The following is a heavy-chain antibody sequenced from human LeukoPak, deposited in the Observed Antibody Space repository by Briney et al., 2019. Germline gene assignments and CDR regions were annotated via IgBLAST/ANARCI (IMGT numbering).Heavy chain of an antibody. V-gene: IGHV5-51*01. D-gene: IGHD2-2*02. CDR2: IYPGDSDT. CDR1: GYSFTSYW. J-gene: IGHJ6*03. CDR3: ARPADCSSTSCYNYYYYYMDV. Sequence: GESLKISCKGSGYSFTSYWIGWVRQMPGKGLEWMGIIYPGDSDTRYSPSFQGQVTISADKSISTAYLQWSSLKASDTAMYYCARPADCSSTSCYNYYYYYMDVWGKGTTVTVSS.